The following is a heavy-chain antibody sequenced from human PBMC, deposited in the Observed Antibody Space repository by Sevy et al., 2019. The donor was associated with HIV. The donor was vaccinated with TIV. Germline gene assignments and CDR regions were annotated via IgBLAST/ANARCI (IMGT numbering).Heavy chain of an antibody. CDR1: GDSVSSNSAA. V-gene: IGHV6-1*01. D-gene: IGHD6-13*01. Sequence: QSQTLSLTCAISGDSVSSNSAAWNWIRQSPSRGFEWLGRTYYRSKWYNDYAVSVKSRITINPDTSKNQFSLQLNSVTPEDTAVYYCARALGSSSWYGGYYFDYWGQGTLVTVSS. J-gene: IGHJ4*02. CDR3: ARALGSSSWYGGYYFDY. CDR2: TYYRSKWYN.